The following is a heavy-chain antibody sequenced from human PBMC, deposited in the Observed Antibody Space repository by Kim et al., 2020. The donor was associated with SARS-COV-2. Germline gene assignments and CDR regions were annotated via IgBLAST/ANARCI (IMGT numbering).Heavy chain of an antibody. D-gene: IGHD3-16*01. J-gene: IGHJ6*03. V-gene: IGHV3-23*01. CDR3: AKDPFMRQKDPYYYYMDV. Sequence: KGRFTISSDNSKNTLYLQMNSLRAEDTAVYYCAKDPFMRQKDPYYYYMDVWGKGTTITVSS.